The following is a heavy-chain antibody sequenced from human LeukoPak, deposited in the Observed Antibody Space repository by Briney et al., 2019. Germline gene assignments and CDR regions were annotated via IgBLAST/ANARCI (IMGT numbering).Heavy chain of an antibody. D-gene: IGHD4-17*01. V-gene: IGHV3-23*01. Sequence: PGGSLRLSCAASGFTFSSYAMSWVRQAPGKRLEWVSAISGSGGSTYYADSVKGRFTISRDNSKNTLYLQMNSLRAEDTAVYYCATFYGDYDYFDYWGQGTLVTVSS. CDR1: GFTFSSYA. J-gene: IGHJ4*02. CDR3: ATFYGDYDYFDY. CDR2: ISGSGGST.